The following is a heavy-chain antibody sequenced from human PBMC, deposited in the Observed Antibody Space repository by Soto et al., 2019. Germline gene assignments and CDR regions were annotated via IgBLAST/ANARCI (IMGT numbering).Heavy chain of an antibody. J-gene: IGHJ4*02. D-gene: IGHD4-17*01. Sequence: SETLSLTCAVSWYSVSDGYYLGWIRHPPGKGLEWIGSINRSEKTYYNPSLKSRLTISVDTPKNQISLTLSSVTAADTAIYYCARSGDDYGSYVAYWGQGTMVTVSS. CDR2: INRSEKT. V-gene: IGHV4-38-2*01. CDR3: ARSGDDYGSYVAY. CDR1: WYSVSDGYY.